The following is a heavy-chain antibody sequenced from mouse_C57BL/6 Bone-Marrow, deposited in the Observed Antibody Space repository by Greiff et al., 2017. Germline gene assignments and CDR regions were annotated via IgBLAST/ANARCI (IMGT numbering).Heavy chain of an antibody. CDR2: FHTYNDDT. CDR3: ARSYGSSFPYAMDY. J-gene: IGHJ4*01. CDR1: GYTFTTYP. Sequence: VKLLQSGADLVKPGASVKMSCKASGYTFTTYPIAWMKQTHGKSLEWIGNFHTYNDDTTYTEKLKGRVTLTVEKSSSSVYLELSRLTSDDAAIYYRARSYGSSFPYAMDYSGEETSGTVSS. V-gene: IGHV1-47*01. D-gene: IGHD1-1*01.